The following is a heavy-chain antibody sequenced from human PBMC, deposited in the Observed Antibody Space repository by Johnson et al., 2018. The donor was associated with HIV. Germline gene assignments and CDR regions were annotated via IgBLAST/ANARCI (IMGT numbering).Heavy chain of an antibody. J-gene: IGHJ3*01. CDR3: ARDGRDLVTRGSFDV. CDR1: GITVGTNY. D-gene: IGHD3-9*01. V-gene: IGHV3-66*02. CDR2: IYSDGDV. Sequence: VQLVESGGGLVQPAGSLRLSCAASGITVGTNYMSWVRQAQGKGLECVSVIYSDGDVYDADSVKGRFTISRDNSKNMVYLQMNSLRPEDTAVYYCARDGRDLVTRGSFDVWGQGTVVTVSS.